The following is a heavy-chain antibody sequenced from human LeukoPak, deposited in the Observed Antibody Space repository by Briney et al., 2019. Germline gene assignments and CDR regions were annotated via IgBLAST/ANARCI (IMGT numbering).Heavy chain of an antibody. D-gene: IGHD3-3*01. J-gene: IGHJ4*02. CDR3: ASRGFGVLTFDY. Sequence: GESLNISCKASGYTFTNYSVAWFRQIPGKGLNWMGIIYPGDSDTTYSPSFQGQFTISADTSISTSYLQWSSLKASDTAMYYCASRGFGVLTFDYWGQGTLVTVSS. CDR1: GYTFTNYS. CDR2: IYPGDSDT. V-gene: IGHV5-51*01.